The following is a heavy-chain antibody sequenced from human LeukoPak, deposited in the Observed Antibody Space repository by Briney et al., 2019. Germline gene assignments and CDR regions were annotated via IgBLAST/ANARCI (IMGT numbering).Heavy chain of an antibody. J-gene: IGHJ4*02. Sequence: PSETLSLTCAVYGGSFSGYYWSWIRQPPGKGLEWIGEINHNGSTNYNPSLKSRVTISVDTSKNQFSLKLSSVTAADTAVYYCARADYGGNSFWGQGTLVTVSS. CDR1: GGSFSGYY. D-gene: IGHD4-23*01. CDR3: ARADYGGNSF. CDR2: INHNGST. V-gene: IGHV4-34*01.